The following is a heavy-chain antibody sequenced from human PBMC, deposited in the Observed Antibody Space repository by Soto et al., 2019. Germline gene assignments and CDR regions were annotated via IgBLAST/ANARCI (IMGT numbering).Heavy chain of an antibody. CDR3: ARAGRYSPAGPPSY. CDR2: ISAYNGNT. V-gene: IGHV1-18*01. CDR1: CYTFTSDG. D-gene: IGHD3-9*01. J-gene: IGHJ4*02. Sequence: ASVKVSCKASCYTFTSDGISWVRQAPGQGLEWMGWISAYNGNTNYAQKLQGRVTMTTDTSTSTAYMELRSLRSDDTAVYYCARAGRYSPAGPPSYWGQGTLVTVSS.